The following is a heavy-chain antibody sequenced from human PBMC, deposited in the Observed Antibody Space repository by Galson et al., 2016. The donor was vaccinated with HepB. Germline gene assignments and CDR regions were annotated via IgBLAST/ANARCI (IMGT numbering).Heavy chain of an antibody. CDR2: ISTGSNMI. CDR3: ARGYCSSTACRGGLDV. CDR1: GFNFSDYY. D-gene: IGHD2-2*01. J-gene: IGHJ6*02. V-gene: IGHV3-11*01. Sequence: SLRLSCAGTGFNFSDYYMSWVRQAPGKGLEWLSYISTGSNMIYYAASVKGRFTISKDSAKNSLFLQMNSLIADDTAQYYCARGYCSSTACRGGLDVWGQGTTVTVSS.